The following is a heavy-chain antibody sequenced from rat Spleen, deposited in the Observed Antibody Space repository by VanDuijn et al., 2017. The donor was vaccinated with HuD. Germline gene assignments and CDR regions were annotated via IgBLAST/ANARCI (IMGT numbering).Heavy chain of an antibody. Sequence: QVQLKESGPGLVQPSQTLSLTCTVSGFSPTNYHVSWVRQPPGKGLEWMGVIWTGGTTAYNSLLKSRLSISRDISKSQVFLEMNSLQTEDTAIYFCTREGYNNWGAFAYWGQGTLVTVSS. CDR2: IWTGGTT. V-gene: IGHV2-43*01. CDR1: GFSPTNYH. CDR3: TREGYNNWGAFAY. J-gene: IGHJ3*01. D-gene: IGHD1-10*01.